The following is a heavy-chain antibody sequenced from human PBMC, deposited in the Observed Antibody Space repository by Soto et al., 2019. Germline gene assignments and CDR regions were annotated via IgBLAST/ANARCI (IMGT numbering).Heavy chain of an antibody. J-gene: IGHJ4*02. CDR2: ISAYSGNT. D-gene: IGHD3-10*01. CDR1: GYTFTSYG. Sequence: GASVKVSCKASGYTFTSYGISWVRQAPGQGLEWMEWISAYSGNTNYAQKLQGRVTMTTDTSTSTAYMGLRSLRSDDTAVYYCARVERYYYGSGSSHFDYWGQGTLVTVSS. V-gene: IGHV1-18*01. CDR3: ARVERYYYGSGSSHFDY.